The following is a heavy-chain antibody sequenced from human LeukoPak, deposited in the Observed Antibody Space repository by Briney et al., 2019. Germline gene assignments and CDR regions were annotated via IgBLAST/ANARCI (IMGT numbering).Heavy chain of an antibody. Sequence: ASVKVPCKASGYTFTSYYMHWVRQAPGQGLEWMGIINPSGGTTTYAQKFQGRVTMTRDTSTTTVYMELSSLRSEDTAVYYCAREHSAAPTYNLWGQGTLVTVSS. CDR1: GYTFTSYY. CDR3: AREHSAAPTYNL. J-gene: IGHJ5*02. D-gene: IGHD6-13*01. CDR2: INPSGGTT. V-gene: IGHV1-46*01.